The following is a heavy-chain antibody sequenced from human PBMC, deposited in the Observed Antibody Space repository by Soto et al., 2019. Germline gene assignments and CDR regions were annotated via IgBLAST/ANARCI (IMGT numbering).Heavy chain of an antibody. CDR3: VRDGSKTLRDWFDP. J-gene: IGHJ5*02. CDR2: VYATGTT. D-gene: IGHD4-17*01. CDR1: GGSISKFY. Sequence: PSETLFLTXSVSGGSISKFYWSWIRKTAGKGLEWMGRVYATGTTDYNPSLRSRVAMSVDISKKTFSLRLTSVTAADTGVYYCVRDGSKTLRDWFDPWGQGKLVTVSS. V-gene: IGHV4-4*07.